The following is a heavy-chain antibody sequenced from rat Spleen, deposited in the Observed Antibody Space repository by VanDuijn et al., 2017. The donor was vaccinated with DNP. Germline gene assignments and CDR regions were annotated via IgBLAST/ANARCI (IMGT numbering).Heavy chain of an antibody. Sequence: QVQLTESGPGLVQPSETLSLTCTVSGFSLTGYSVYWVRQPPGKGLEWIGAVWSGGNSDYNSGLKSRLSISRDTSKSQVFLKMNSLKTEDIGTYYCAIANGAYWGQGVMVTVSS. CDR1: GFSLTGYS. V-gene: IGHV2-30*01. CDR2: VWSGGNS. CDR3: AIANGAY. J-gene: IGHJ2*01. D-gene: IGHD5-1*01.